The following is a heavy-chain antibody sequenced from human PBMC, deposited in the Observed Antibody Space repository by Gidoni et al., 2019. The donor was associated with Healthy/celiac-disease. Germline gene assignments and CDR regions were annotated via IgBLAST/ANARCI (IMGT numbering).Heavy chain of an antibody. CDR2: MNPNSGNT. CDR1: GYTFTSYD. V-gene: IGHV1-8*01. CDR3: ARGPYYDILTGYYNYYYYMDV. D-gene: IGHD3-9*01. Sequence: QVQLVQSGAEVKKPGASVKVSCKASGYTFTSYDINWVRQATGQGLEWMGWMNPNSGNTGYAQKFQGRVTMTRNTSISTAYMELSSLRSEDTAVYYCARGPYYDILTGYYNYYYYMDVWGKGTTVTVSS. J-gene: IGHJ6*03.